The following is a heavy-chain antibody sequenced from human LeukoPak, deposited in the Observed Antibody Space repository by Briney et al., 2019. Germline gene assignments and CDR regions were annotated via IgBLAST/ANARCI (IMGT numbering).Heavy chain of an antibody. D-gene: IGHD2-2*01. J-gene: IGHJ5*02. CDR2: IYYSGST. CDR3: ARHQGRYCSSTSCHSWVGETVHWFDP. CDR1: GGSISSSSYY. Sequence: SETLSLTCTVSGGSISSSSYYWGWIRQPPGKGLEWIGSIYYSGSTYYNPSLKSRVTISVDTPKNQFSLKLSSVTAADTAVYYCARHQGRYCSSTSCHSWVGETVHWFDPWGQGTLVTVSS. V-gene: IGHV4-39*01.